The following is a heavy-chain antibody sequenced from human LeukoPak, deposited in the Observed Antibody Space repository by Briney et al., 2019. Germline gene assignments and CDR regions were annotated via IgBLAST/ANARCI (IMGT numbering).Heavy chain of an antibody. D-gene: IGHD5-18*01. CDR3: ARDLPTAMVTKFDY. CDR1: GFTFSSYS. Sequence: GGSLRLSCAASGFTFSSYSTNWVRQAPGKGLEWVSYISSSSSTIYYADSVKGRFTISRDNAKNSLYLQMNSLRAEDTAVYYCARDLPTAMVTKFDYWGQGTLVTVSS. J-gene: IGHJ4*02. CDR2: ISSSSSTI. V-gene: IGHV3-48*01.